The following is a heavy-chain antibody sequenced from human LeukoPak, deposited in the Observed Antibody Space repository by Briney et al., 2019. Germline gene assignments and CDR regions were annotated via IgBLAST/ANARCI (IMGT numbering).Heavy chain of an antibody. D-gene: IGHD2-15*01. V-gene: IGHV3-30*04. CDR2: ISYDGSNK. CDR1: GFTFSSYA. Sequence: GGSLRLSCAASGFTFSSYAMHWVRQAPGKGLEWVAVISYDGSNKYYADSVKGRFTISRDNSKNTLYLQMNSLRAEDTAVYYCARETVVVVAASGAKPQPDWGQGTLVTVSS. J-gene: IGHJ4*02. CDR3: ARETVVVVAASGAKPQPD.